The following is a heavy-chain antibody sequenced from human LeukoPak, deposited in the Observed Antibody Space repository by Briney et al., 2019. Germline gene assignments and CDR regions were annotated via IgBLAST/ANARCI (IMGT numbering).Heavy chain of an antibody. J-gene: IGHJ4*02. D-gene: IGHD5-18*01. CDR3: ARDEYSYGGRTHPYYFDN. Sequence: GASVKVSCKASGYTFTGYYMHWVGQAPGQGREWMGWINPNSGGTNYAQRFQGRVTMTRDTSISTAYMELSRLRSDDTAVYYRARDEYSYGGRTHPYYFDNWGQGTLVTVSS. CDR1: GYTFTGYY. CDR2: INPNSGGT. V-gene: IGHV1-2*02.